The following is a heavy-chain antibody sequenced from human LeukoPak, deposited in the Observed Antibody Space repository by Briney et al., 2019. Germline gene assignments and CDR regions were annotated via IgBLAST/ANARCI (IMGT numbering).Heavy chain of an antibody. CDR1: GYSISSGSY. CDR3: ARDLSVTAKFDY. V-gene: IGHV4-38-2*02. J-gene: IGHJ4*02. Sequence: SETLSLTCAVSGYSISSGSYWGWIRQPPGKGLEWIGSIFHSGTTYHNPSLKSRVTISVDKSKNQVSLKLSSVTAADTAVYYCARDLSVTAKFDYWGQGTLVTVSS. D-gene: IGHD5-18*01. CDR2: IFHSGTT.